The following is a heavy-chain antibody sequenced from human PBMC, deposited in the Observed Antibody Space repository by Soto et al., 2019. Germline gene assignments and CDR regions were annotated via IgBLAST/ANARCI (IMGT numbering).Heavy chain of an antibody. CDR3: AKNLYYYDVSGVH. CDR2: ISYDGSNK. J-gene: IGHJ4*02. D-gene: IGHD3-22*01. CDR1: GFTFSSYG. V-gene: IGHV3-30*18. Sequence: EGSLRLSCAASGFTFSSYGMHWVRQAPGKGLEWVAVISYDGSNKYYADSVKGRFTISRDNSKNTLYLQMNSLRAEDTAVYYCAKNLYYYDVSGVHWGQGTLVTVSS.